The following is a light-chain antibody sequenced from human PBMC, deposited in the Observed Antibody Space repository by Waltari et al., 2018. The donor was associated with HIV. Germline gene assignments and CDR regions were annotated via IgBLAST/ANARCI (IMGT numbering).Light chain of an antibody. CDR3: LQDDSYPRT. Sequence: SASVGDRVTITCRASQGIRNELGWYQQKPGKAPKLLIYAASSLQSGVPSRFSGSGSGTDFTLTISSLQPEDSATYYCLQDDSYPRTFGQGTKVEIK. CDR1: QGIRNE. CDR2: AAS. V-gene: IGKV1-6*01. J-gene: IGKJ1*01.